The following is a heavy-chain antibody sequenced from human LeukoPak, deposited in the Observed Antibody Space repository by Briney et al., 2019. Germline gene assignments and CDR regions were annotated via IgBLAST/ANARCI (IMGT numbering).Heavy chain of an antibody. CDR2: IIPIPGIA. CDR1: GGTFSSYA. CDR3: ARDPTPYYYDSSGYYPKKRGFDY. Sequence: GASVKVSCKASGGTFSSYAISWVRQAPGQGLEWMGRIIPIPGIANYAQKFQGRVTITADKSTSTAYMELSSLRSEDTAVYYCARDPTPYYYDSSGYYPKKRGFDYWGQGTLVTVSS. V-gene: IGHV1-69*04. J-gene: IGHJ4*02. D-gene: IGHD3-22*01.